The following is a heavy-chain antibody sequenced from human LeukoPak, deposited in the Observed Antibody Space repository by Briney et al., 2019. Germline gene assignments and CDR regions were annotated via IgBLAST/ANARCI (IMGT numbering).Heavy chain of an antibody. CDR3: GKTTAGYSSGQKPAWPVDY. CDR1: GFTFGSFA. D-gene: IGHD5-18*01. Sequence: TGVSLRLSCEASGFTFGSFAMYWARQAPGKGLDWIAGIFGSGDSPHYADSVKGRFTISRDNSKNTVYLQINSLRAEDTAVYYCGKTTAGYSSGQKPAWPVDYWGQGTLVTVSS. CDR2: IFGSGDSP. V-gene: IGHV3-23*01. J-gene: IGHJ4*02.